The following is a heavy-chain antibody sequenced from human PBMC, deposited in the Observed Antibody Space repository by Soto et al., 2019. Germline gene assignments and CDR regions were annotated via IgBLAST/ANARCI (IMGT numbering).Heavy chain of an antibody. Sequence: PGGSLRLSCAASGFTFSSYSMSWVRQAPGKGLEWVSGFRTGGDDGTTYYADSVKGRFTISRDNSKNTLFLQMNSLRAVDTAIYYCAKKVNSGPGSQYFDYWGQGTLVTVSS. D-gene: IGHD3-10*01. CDR3: AKKVNSGPGSQYFDY. CDR2: FRTGGDDGTT. V-gene: IGHV3-23*01. CDR1: GFTFSSYS. J-gene: IGHJ4*02.